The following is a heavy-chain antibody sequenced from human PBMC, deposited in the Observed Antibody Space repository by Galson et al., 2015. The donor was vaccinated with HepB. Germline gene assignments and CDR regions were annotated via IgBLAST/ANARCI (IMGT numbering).Heavy chain of an antibody. CDR3: ARAPPNLNTVYYYYFYAMDV. V-gene: IGHV3-30*04. D-gene: IGHD2-2*02. J-gene: IGHJ6*02. CDR2: ISYDGNNK. CDR1: GFTFTSYS. Sequence: SLRLSCAASGFTFTSYSMDWVRQAPGKGLEWVAVISYDGNNKYYADSVRGRFTISRDNSKNTLCLQMDSLRAEGTAVYYCARAPPNLNTVYYYYFYAMDVWGQGTTVTVSS.